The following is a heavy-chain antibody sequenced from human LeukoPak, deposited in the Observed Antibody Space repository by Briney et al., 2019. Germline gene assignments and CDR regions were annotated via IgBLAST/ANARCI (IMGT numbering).Heavy chain of an antibody. J-gene: IGHJ4*02. CDR1: GGSISGGDYY. CDR2: IYYTGSS. D-gene: IGHD2-2*01. Sequence: SETLPLTSTVSGGSISGGDYYWSWIRQPPEKGLEWIGYIYYTGSSYHNPSLRSRLTISVDTSRNQFSLKLSSVTAADTAVYYCARSPAAASRYFDFWGQGTLVTVSS. V-gene: IGHV4-30-4*08. CDR3: ARSPAAASRYFDF.